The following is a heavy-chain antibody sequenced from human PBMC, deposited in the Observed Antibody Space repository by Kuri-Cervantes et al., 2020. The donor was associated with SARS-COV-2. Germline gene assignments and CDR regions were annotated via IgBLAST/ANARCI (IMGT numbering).Heavy chain of an antibody. D-gene: IGHD5-18*01. J-gene: IGHJ3*02. CDR2: ISAYNGNT. CDR3: ARETERKGYSYGLYYFNDAFDI. Sequence: ASVKVSCKASGYTFTSYDIDWVRQAPGQGLEWMGWISAYNGNTNYAQKLQGRVTMSTDTSTSTAYMELRSLRSDDTAVYYCARETERKGYSYGLYYFNDAFDIWGQGTMVTVSS. CDR1: GYTFTSYD. V-gene: IGHV1-18*01.